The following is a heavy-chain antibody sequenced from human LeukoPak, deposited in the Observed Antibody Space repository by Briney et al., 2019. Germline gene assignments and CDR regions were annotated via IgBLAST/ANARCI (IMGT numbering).Heavy chain of an antibody. CDR1: GFTFSTYG. J-gene: IGHJ4*02. CDR2: ISGSSNSI. V-gene: IGHV3-23*01. Sequence: PGGSLRLSCATSGFTFSTYGMHWVRQAPGKGLEWVSYISGSSNSIYYTDSVKGRFTISRDNSKNTLYLQMNSLRAEDTAVYYCAKVTGGDMITYGGLDYWGQGTLVTVSS. D-gene: IGHD3-16*01. CDR3: AKVTGGDMITYGGLDY.